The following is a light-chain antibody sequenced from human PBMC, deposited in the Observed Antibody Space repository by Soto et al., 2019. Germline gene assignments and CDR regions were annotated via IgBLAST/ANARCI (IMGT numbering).Light chain of an antibody. CDR2: GAS. CDR3: LQYNNWPPKQYT. CDR1: QSVSSD. V-gene: IGKV3-15*01. Sequence: EIVMTQSPATLSVSPGERATLSCRASQSVSSDLAWYQHKPGQAPRLLIYGASTRATGFPARFSGSGSGTEFSLTISSLQSEDFAVYYCLQYNNWPPKQYTFGQGTKLEIK. J-gene: IGKJ2*01.